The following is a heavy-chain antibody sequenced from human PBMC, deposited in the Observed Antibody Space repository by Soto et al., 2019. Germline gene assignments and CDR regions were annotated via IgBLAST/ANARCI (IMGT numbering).Heavy chain of an antibody. V-gene: IGHV4-34*01. Sequence: PSETLSLTCAVYGGSFIGYYWSWIRQPPGKGLEWIGEINHSGSTNYNPSLKSRVTISVDTSKNQFSLKLSSVTAADTAVYYCARGRDIVVVVAASNWFDPWGQGTLVTVSS. J-gene: IGHJ5*02. CDR1: GGSFIGYY. D-gene: IGHD2-15*01. CDR2: INHSGST. CDR3: ARGRDIVVVVAASNWFDP.